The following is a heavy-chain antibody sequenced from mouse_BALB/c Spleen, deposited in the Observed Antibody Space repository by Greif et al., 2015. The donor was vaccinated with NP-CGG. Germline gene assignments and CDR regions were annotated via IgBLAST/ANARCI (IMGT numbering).Heavy chain of an antibody. CDR1: GFTFSSYG. J-gene: IGHJ4*01. Sequence: EVKLVESGGDLVKPGGSLKLSCAASGFTFSSYGMSWVRQTPDKRLEWVATISSGGSYTYYPDSVKGRFTISRDNAKNTLYLQMSSLKSEDTAMYYCARRWLNWGQGTSVTVSS. CDR3: ARRWLN. CDR2: ISSGGSYT. D-gene: IGHD2-2*01. V-gene: IGHV5-6*02.